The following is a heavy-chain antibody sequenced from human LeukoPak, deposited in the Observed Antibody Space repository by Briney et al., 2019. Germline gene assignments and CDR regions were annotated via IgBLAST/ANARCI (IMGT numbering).Heavy chain of an antibody. Sequence: GASVKVSCKASGYTFIGYYIHWVRQAPGQGLEWLGWINPNSGDTNYAQNFQGRVTLTRDTSLTTAYMEVNKLRPDDTAVYYCANGNYELRGRGYFDYWGQGTLVTVSS. D-gene: IGHD4-17*01. J-gene: IGHJ4*02. CDR2: INPNSGDT. CDR1: GYTFIGYY. CDR3: ANGNYELRGRGYFDY. V-gene: IGHV1-2*02.